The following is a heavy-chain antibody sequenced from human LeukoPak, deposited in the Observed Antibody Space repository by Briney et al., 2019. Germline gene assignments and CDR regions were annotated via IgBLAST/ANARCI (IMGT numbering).Heavy chain of an antibody. J-gene: IGHJ4*02. CDR1: GFTFSSYE. Sequence: GGSLRLSCAASGFTFSSYEMNWVRQAPGKGLEWVSYISSSGSTIYYADSVKGRLTISRDNAKNSLYLQMNSLRAEDTAVYYCASEVQLVGLDYWGQGTLVTVSS. V-gene: IGHV3-48*03. CDR2: ISSSGSTI. D-gene: IGHD6-6*01. CDR3: ASEVQLVGLDY.